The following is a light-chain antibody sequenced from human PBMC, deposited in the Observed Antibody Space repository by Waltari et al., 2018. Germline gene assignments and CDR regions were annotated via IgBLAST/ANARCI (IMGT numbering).Light chain of an antibody. CDR1: QGISSY. Sequence: DIQLTQSPSFLSASVGDRVTITCRASQGISSYLAWYQQKPGKAPKLLIYAASILQSGVPSRFSGSGSGTELTLTISSLQPEDFATYYCQHLNNYPFTFGPGTKVDIK. CDR3: QHLNNYPFT. V-gene: IGKV1-9*01. CDR2: AAS. J-gene: IGKJ3*01.